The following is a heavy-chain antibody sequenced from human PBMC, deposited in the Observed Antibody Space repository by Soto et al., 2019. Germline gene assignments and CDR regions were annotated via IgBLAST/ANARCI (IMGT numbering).Heavy chain of an antibody. CDR2: INPSGGST. V-gene: IGHV1-46*01. Sequence: ASVKVSCKASGYTFTSYYMHWVRQAPGQGLEWMGIINPSGGSTSYAQKFQGRVTMTRDTSTSTVYMELSSLRSEDTAVYYCARHAPPRLRQLEPNWFDPWGQGTLVTVSS. J-gene: IGHJ5*02. D-gene: IGHD1-1*01. CDR1: GYTFTSYY. CDR3: ARHAPPRLRQLEPNWFDP.